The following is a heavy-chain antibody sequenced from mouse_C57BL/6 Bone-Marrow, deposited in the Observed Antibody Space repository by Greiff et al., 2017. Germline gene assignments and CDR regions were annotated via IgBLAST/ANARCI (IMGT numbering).Heavy chain of an antibody. CDR3: ARPMTLSY. CDR1: GFSLTSYG. D-gene: IGHD2-3*01. CDR2: IWSGGST. Sequence: VKLVESGPGLVQPSPSLSITCTVSGFSLTSYGVHWVRQSPGKGLEWLGVIWSGGSTDYNAAFISRLSISKDNSKSQVFFKMNSLQADDTAIYYCARPMTLSYWGQGTLVTVSA. J-gene: IGHJ3*01. V-gene: IGHV2-2*01.